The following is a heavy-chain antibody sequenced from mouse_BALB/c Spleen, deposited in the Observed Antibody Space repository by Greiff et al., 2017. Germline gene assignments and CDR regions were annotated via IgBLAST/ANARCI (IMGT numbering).Heavy chain of an antibody. Sequence: DLVKPGASLKLSCTPSGSTFPSYWITWIKQRPGQGLEWIGRIAPGSGSTYYNEMFKGKATLTVDTSSSTSYIQLSSLSSEDSAVYFCARDGNSAWLAYWGQGTRVTVSA. D-gene: IGHD2-1*01. V-gene: IGHV1S41*01. CDR2: IAPGSGST. J-gene: IGHJ3*01. CDR3: ARDGNSAWLAY. CDR1: GSTFPSYW.